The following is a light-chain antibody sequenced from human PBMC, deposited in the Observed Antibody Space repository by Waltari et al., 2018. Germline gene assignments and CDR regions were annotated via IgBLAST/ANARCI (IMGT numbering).Light chain of an antibody. CDR2: WAS. CDR3: QQQYTALVK. Sequence: VMTQSPASLAASLGERATINCKSSHLVLYSPNQKYYLACYQQKPAQPPNLLICWASTRESAVPDRFSGSGSGTNYNLSISGRKAEDVAVYCCQQQYTALVKFGQGTKLE. V-gene: IGKV4-1*01. CDR1: HLVLYSPNQKYY. J-gene: IGKJ2*01.